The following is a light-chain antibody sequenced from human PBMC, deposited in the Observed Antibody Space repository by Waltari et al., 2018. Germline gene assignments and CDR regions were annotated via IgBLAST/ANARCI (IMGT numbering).Light chain of an antibody. Sequence: EIMLTQSPGTLSLSPGERAPLSCRASQSIGRYLVWYRQKPGQAPRLLMYEASRRATGIPDRFSGSGSGTDFSLTISRLEPEDFAVYYCQNHERLPATFGQGTKVEIK. J-gene: IGKJ1*01. CDR3: QNHERLPAT. V-gene: IGKV3-20*01. CDR1: QSIGRY. CDR2: EAS.